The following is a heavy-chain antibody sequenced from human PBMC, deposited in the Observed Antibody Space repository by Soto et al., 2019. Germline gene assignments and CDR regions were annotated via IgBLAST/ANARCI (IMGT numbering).Heavy chain of an antibody. D-gene: IGHD3-16*01. Sequence: GGSLRLSCAASGFTFSSYAMSWVRQAPGKGLEWVSAISGSGDSTFYADSVKGRFTISRDNSKNTRYLQMNSLRAEDTAVYYCAKRAWGTYYFDYWGQGTLVTVSS. J-gene: IGHJ4*02. CDR2: ISGSGDST. CDR1: GFTFSSYA. CDR3: AKRAWGTYYFDY. V-gene: IGHV3-23*01.